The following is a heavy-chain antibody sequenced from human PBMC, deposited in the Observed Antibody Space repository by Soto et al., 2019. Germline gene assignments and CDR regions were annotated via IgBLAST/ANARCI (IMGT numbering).Heavy chain of an antibody. CDR2: IYYSGST. J-gene: IGHJ4*02. CDR1: VVSISSGDYY. V-gene: IGHV4-30-4*01. CDR3: ARGGFDSSGYYFEY. D-gene: IGHD3-22*01. Sequence: SETLSLTCTFSVVSISSGDYYWSWIRQPPGKGLEWIGYIYYSGSTYYNPSLKSRVTISVDTSKNQFSLKLSSVTAADTAVYYCARGGFDSSGYYFEYWGQGTLVIVS.